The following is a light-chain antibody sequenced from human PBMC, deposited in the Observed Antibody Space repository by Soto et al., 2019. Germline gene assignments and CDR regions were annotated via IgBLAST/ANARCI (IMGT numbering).Light chain of an antibody. Sequence: EIVLTQSPGTLSLSPGERATLSCRASQTINNYVAWYQQKPGQAPRVLIYDSSIRATGVPDRFSGSGSGTDFTLTISRLEPEDFAVYYCQQYXDSPETFGGGTKV. V-gene: IGKV3-20*01. CDR1: QTINNY. J-gene: IGKJ4*01. CDR2: DSS. CDR3: QQYXDSPET.